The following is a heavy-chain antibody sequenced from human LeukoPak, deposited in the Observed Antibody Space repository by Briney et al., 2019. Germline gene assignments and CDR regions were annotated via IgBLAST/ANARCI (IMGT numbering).Heavy chain of an antibody. D-gene: IGHD3-9*01. CDR2: IYYSGST. CDR3: AIRLRYFDWFTDAFDI. V-gene: IGHV4-39*07. Sequence: SETLSLTCTVCGGSISSSSYYWGWIRQPPGKGLEWIGSIYYSGSTYYNPSLKSRVTISVDTSKNQFSLKLSSVTAADTAVYYCAIRLRYFDWFTDAFDIWGQGTMVTVSS. CDR1: GGSISSSSYY. J-gene: IGHJ3*02.